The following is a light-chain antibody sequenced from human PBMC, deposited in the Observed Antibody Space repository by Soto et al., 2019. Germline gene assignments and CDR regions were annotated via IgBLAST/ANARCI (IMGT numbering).Light chain of an antibody. V-gene: IGLV2-14*03. CDR2: DVN. CDR3: SSYTGSSNLLV. CDR1: SSDVGGYNY. J-gene: IGLJ2*01. Sequence: QSALTQPDSVSGSPGQSITISCTGTSSDVGGYNYVSWYQHHPGKAPKLKIYDVNNRPSGVSNRFSGSKSGNTASLTISGLQAEDEADYYCSSYTGSSNLLVFGGGTKLTVL.